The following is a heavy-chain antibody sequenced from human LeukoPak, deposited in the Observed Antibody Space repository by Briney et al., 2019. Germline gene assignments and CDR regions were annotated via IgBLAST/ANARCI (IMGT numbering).Heavy chain of an antibody. J-gene: IGHJ4*02. CDR1: GGSISILY. Sequence: SETLSLTCSVSGGSISILYWSWLRQPPGKGLEWIGYIYYTGSTNYNPSLKSRVTMFVDMSKNQFSLRLSSVTAADTAVYYCARHRAYSISSPVHYWPQGTLVTVSS. V-gene: IGHV4-59*08. D-gene: IGHD6-6*01. CDR2: IYYTGST. CDR3: ARHRAYSISSPVHY.